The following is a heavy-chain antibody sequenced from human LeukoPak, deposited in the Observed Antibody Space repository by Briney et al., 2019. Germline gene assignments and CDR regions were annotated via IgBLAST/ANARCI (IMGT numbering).Heavy chain of an antibody. Sequence: ASVKVSCKASGYTFTSYGISWVRQAPGQGLEWMGRIIAYNGDTNYAQKLQGRVTMTIDISTSTTYMELRSLRSDDTAVYYCARDRLLWFGELDFWGQGTLVIVSS. CDR2: IIAYNGDT. D-gene: IGHD3-10*01. CDR1: GYTFTSYG. V-gene: IGHV1-18*01. J-gene: IGHJ4*02. CDR3: ARDRLLWFGELDF.